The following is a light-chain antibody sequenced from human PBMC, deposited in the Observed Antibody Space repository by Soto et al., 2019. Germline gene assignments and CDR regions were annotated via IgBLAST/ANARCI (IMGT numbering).Light chain of an antibody. V-gene: IGKV3-15*01. CDR2: GAF. CDR1: QSVSSN. CDR3: QQYDTWIT. J-gene: IGKJ5*01. Sequence: EIVMTQSPATLSVSPGERATLSCRASQSVSSNLAWYQQQPGQAHRLLIYGAFNRATGISARFSGSGSGTEFTLTISSLQSEDFTVYFCQQYDTWITFGQGTRMEIK.